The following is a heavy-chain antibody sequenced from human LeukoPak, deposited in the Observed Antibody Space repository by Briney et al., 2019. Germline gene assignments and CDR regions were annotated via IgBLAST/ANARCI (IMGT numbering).Heavy chain of an antibody. CDR1: GFTFSTYA. V-gene: IGHV3-23*01. D-gene: IGHD6-19*01. J-gene: IGHJ5*02. Sequence: GGSLRLSCVASGFTFSTYAMGWVRQVPGKGLEWVSSVSESGGSTYYADSVKGRFTISRDNAKNSLYLQMNSLRAEDTAVYYCARDPSSGWYLKGWFDPWGQGTLVTVSS. CDR3: ARDPSSGWYLKGWFDP. CDR2: VSESGGST.